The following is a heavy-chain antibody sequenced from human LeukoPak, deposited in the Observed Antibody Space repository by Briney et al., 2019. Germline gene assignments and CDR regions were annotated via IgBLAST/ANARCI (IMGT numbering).Heavy chain of an antibody. CDR1: GGSISSGDYY. CDR2: IYYSGST. J-gene: IGHJ5*02. V-gene: IGHV4-30-4*08. Sequence: PSETLSLTCTVSGGSISSGDYYWSWIRQPPGKGLEWIGYIYYSGSTYYNPSLKSRVTISVDTSKNQFSLKPSSVTAADTAVYYCARDDNMGGTVTPWGQGTLVTVSS. CDR3: ARDDNMGGTVTP. D-gene: IGHD4-11*01.